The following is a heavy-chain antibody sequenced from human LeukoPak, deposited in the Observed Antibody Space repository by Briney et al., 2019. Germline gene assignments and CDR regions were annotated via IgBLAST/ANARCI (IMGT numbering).Heavy chain of an antibody. J-gene: IGHJ5*02. V-gene: IGHV1-2*02. CDR1: RYTFTGYY. D-gene: IGHD4-23*01. Sequence: ASVKVSCKASRYTFTGYYMHWVRQAPGQGLEWMGWINPNSGGTNYAQKFQGRVTMTRDTSISTAYMELSRLRSDDTAVYYCAREDLSDRGGRSNWFDPWGQGTLVTVSS. CDR2: INPNSGGT. CDR3: AREDLSDRGGRSNWFDP.